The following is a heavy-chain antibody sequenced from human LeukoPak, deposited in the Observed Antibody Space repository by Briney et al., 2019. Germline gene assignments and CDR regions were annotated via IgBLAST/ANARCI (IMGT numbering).Heavy chain of an antibody. V-gene: IGHV4-59*01. CDR1: GGSLTSYY. J-gene: IGHJ4*02. Sequence: SETLSLTCTVSGGSLTSYYWSWIRQPAGKGLEWIGYIYCSLSPNSDSTSYNPSLKSRVTISVDTSKSHLSLNLSSVTAADTAVYYCARVNIVVRGVIFDYWGQGTLVTVSS. CDR3: ARVNIVVRGVIFDY. CDR2: IYCSLSPNSDST. D-gene: IGHD3-10*01.